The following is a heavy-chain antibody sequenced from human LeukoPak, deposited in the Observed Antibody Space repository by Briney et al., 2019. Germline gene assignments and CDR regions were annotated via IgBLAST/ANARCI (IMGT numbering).Heavy chain of an antibody. D-gene: IGHD3-10*01. CDR2: INWNGGRT. Sequence: PGGSLRLSCAASGFTFYDYGMSWVRQAPGKGLEWVSGINWNGGRTVYADSVKGRFTIYRDNAKKSLYVQMNSLRAEDTALYYCAREYYGSGSYYNVGYWGQGTLVTVSS. CDR3: AREYYGSGSYYNVGY. J-gene: IGHJ4*02. CDR1: GFTFYDYG. V-gene: IGHV3-20*04.